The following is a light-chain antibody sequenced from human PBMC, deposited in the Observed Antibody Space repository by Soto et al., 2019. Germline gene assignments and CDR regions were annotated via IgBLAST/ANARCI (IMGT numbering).Light chain of an antibody. CDR1: QSVDSTF. J-gene: IGKJ1*01. Sequence: EIVLTQSPGSLSLSPGERATLSCRASQSVDSTFFAWYQKKPGQAPRLLIYGASKRATGVPDRFSGSGPGTAFTLTISRLAPEDFAVSYCQQYMSSVTFGQGTKVEI. V-gene: IGKV3-20*01. CDR3: QQYMSSVT. CDR2: GAS.